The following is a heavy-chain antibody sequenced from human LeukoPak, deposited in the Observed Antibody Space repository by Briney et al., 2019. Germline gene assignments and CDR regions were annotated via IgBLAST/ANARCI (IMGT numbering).Heavy chain of an antibody. Sequence: GGSLRLSCAASAFTFSDYTINWLRQAPGKGLEWVSSISRTSTDIFYADSVKGRFTISRDNAMNSLYLQMHSLRAEDTAVYYCARGRGDTRGDRHYYGSGSPFFDYWGQGTLVTVSS. CDR3: ARGRGDTRGDRHYYGSGSPFFDY. CDR2: ISRTSTDI. CDR1: AFTFSDYT. V-gene: IGHV3-21*01. J-gene: IGHJ4*02. D-gene: IGHD3-10*01.